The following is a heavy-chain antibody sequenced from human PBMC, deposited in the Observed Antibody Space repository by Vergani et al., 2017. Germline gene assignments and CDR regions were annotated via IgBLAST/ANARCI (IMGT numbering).Heavy chain of an antibody. CDR2: IYYSGST. CDR3: ARDSVGLVSI. CDR1: CGSISSVGYS. V-gene: IGHV4-31*03. Sequence: QVQLQESGPGLVKPSQTLSLTCTVSCGSISSVGYSRSWIRQHPGKGLEWIGYIYYSGSTYYNPSLKSRVTISVDTSKNQFSLKLSSVTAADTAVYYCARDSVGLVSIWGQGTLVTVSS. J-gene: IGHJ4*02. D-gene: IGHD3-3*01.